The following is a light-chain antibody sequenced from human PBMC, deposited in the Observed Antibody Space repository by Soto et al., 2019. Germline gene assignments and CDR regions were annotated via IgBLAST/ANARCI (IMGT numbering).Light chain of an antibody. CDR1: QGIRNE. CDR2: AAS. V-gene: IGKV1-6*01. CDR3: LPDFDYPRT. J-gene: IGKJ1*01. Sequence: ATQMTQSPSSLSASVGDTVTITCRASQGIRNELAWYQQAPGKAPKLLIYAASSVQSGVPSRFSGSGSDTDFTLTISSLQPEDFATYYCLPDFDYPRTFGQGTKVEI.